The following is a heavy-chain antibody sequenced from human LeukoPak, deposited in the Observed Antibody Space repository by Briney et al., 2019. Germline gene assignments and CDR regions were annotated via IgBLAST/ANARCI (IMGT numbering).Heavy chain of an antibody. CDR2: IWYDGSNK. CDR1: GFTFSSHG. J-gene: IGHJ6*02. V-gene: IGHV3-33*01. D-gene: IGHD5-12*01. Sequence: GGSLRLSCAASGFTFSSHGMHWVRQAPGKGLEWVAVIWYDGSNKYYADSVKGRFTISRDNSKNTLYLQMNSLRAEDTAVYYCASGGGYDPPYYYYGMDVWGQGTTVTVSS. CDR3: ASGGGYDPPYYYYGMDV.